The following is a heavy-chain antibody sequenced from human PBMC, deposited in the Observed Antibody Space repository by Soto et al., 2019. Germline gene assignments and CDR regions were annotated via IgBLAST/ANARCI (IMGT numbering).Heavy chain of an antibody. V-gene: IGHV4-34*01. CDR3: ARGRRRPTLYYGSGSYYP. Sequence: SETLSLTCAVYDGSFSGYYWSWISQPPGKGLEWIGEINHSGSTNYNPSLKSRVTISVDTSKNQFSLKLSSVTAADTAVYYCARGRRRPTLYYGSGSYYPWGQGTLVTVSS. CDR2: INHSGST. D-gene: IGHD3-10*01. CDR1: DGSFSGYY. J-gene: IGHJ5*02.